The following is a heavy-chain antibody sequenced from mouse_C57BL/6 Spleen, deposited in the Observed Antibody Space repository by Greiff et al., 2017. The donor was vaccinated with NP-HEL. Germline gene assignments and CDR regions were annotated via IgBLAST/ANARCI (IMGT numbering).Heavy chain of an antibody. CDR2: IYPGSGST. CDR3: ARKGDGYYEEVFDY. J-gene: IGHJ2*01. Sequence: QVQLKQPGAELVKPGASVKMSCKASGYTFTSYWITWVKQRPGQGLEWIGDIYPGSGSTNYNEKFKSKATLTVDTSSSTAYMQLSSLTSEDSAVYYCARKGDGYYEEVFDYWGQGTTLTVSS. CDR1: GYTFTSYW. D-gene: IGHD2-3*01. V-gene: IGHV1-55*01.